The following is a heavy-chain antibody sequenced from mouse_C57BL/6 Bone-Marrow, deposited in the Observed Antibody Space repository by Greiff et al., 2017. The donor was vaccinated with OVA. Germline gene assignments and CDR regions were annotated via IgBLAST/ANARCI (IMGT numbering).Heavy chain of an antibody. Sequence: VQLKESGGGLVQPGGSLKLSCAASGFTFSDYYMYWVRQTPEKRLEWVAYISNGGGSTYYPDTVKGRLTISRDNAKNTLYLQMSRLKSEDTAMYYCARHVTVLNYADAMDYWGQGTSVTVSS. D-gene: IGHD2-1*01. V-gene: IGHV5-12*01. CDR2: ISNGGGST. J-gene: IGHJ4*01. CDR3: ARHVTVLNYADAMDY. CDR1: GFTFSDYY.